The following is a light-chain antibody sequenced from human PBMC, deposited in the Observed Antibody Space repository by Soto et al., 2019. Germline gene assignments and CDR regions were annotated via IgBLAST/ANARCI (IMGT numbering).Light chain of an antibody. V-gene: IGLV1-40*01. CDR3: QSYDSSLSGSV. CDR1: SSNIGAGYD. CDR2: GNS. Sequence: QSVLTQPPSVSVAPGQRVTISCAGSSSNIGAGYDVHWYQQLPGTAPKLLIYGNSNRPSGVPDRFSGSKSGTSASLAITGLQAEVEADYYCQSYDSSLSGSVFGGGTKLTVL. J-gene: IGLJ2*01.